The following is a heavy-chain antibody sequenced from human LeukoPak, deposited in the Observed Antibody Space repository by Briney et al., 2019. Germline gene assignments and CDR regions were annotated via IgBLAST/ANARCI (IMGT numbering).Heavy chain of an antibody. CDR1: GYTFTGYY. CDR3: ARGRLGRGWFDP. CDR2: MNPNSGNT. J-gene: IGHJ5*02. Sequence: ASVKVSCKASGYTFTGYYMHWVRQAPGQGLEWMGWMNPNSGNTGYAQKFQGRVTITRNTSISTAYMELSSLRSEDTAVYYCARGRLGRGWFDPWGQGTLVTVSS. D-gene: IGHD6-25*01. V-gene: IGHV1-8*03.